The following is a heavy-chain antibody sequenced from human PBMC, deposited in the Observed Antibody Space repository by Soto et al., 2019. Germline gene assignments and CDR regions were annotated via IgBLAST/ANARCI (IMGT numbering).Heavy chain of an antibody. CDR3: ARAIAAAGGIFDY. CDR2: IYYSGST. J-gene: IGHJ4*02. Sequence: SDTLSLTCTVSGGSISSGFYYWSWIRQHPGKGLEWIGYIYYSGSTYYNPSLKSRVTISVDTSKNQFSLKLSSVTAADTAVYYCARAIAAAGGIFDYWGQGTLVTVSS. V-gene: IGHV4-31*03. D-gene: IGHD6-13*01. CDR1: GGSISSGFYY.